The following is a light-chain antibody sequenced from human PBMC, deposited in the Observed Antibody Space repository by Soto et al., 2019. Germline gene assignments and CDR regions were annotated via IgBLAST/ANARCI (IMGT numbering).Light chain of an antibody. Sequence: SSELTQPPSVSVSPGQTASITCSGDKLGEKYVSWYQQKPGQSPVVVIYQETKRPSGIPERFSGSNSGNTATLTISGTQAMDEADYYCQAWESTTAVFGGGTKLTVL. CDR2: QET. CDR1: KLGEKY. CDR3: QAWESTTAV. V-gene: IGLV3-1*01. J-gene: IGLJ2*01.